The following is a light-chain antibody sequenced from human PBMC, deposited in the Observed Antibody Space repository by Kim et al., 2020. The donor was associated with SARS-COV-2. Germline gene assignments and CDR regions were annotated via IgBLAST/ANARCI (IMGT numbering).Light chain of an antibody. V-gene: IGLV2-23*02. J-gene: IGLJ1*01. CDR2: EVT. Sequence: QSALTQPASVSGSPGQSITISCTGTSSDVGSYNLFSWYQQHPGKAPKFMIYEVTKRPSGVSNRFSGSKSGNTASLTISGLQAEDEADYYCCSYAGSSTYVFGTGTKVTVL. CDR3: CSYAGSSTYV. CDR1: SSDVGSYNL.